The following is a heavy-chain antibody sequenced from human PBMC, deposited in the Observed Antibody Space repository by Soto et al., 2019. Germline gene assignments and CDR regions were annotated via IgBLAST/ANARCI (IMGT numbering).Heavy chain of an antibody. V-gene: IGHV3-74*01. CDR1: GFNFSPYF. D-gene: IGHD3-10*01. CDR3: VRDRGTPDSFDI. CDR2: INGDGTTT. Sequence: EAHLVESGGGLPQPGGSLRLSCVASGFNFSPYFMAWVRHGPGRGLEWVSHINGDGTTTAYADSVRRRFIISSDTGRNPLVLQMTSLRDEDTAVYYCVRDRGTPDSFDIWGQGTTVIVSS. J-gene: IGHJ3*02.